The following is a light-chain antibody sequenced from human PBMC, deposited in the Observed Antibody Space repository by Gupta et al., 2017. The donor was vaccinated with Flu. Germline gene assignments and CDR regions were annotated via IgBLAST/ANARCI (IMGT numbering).Light chain of an antibody. V-gene: IGLV2-8*01. CDR3: SSYSGSNDLWV. Sequence: SDVGGYNYVSWYHKHPGEAPKLIIYGVTQRPSGVPARFSGSKAGNTASLSVSDLQAEDEADYYCSSYSGSNDLWVFGGGTKLTVL. CDR1: SDVGGYNY. CDR2: GVT. J-gene: IGLJ3*02.